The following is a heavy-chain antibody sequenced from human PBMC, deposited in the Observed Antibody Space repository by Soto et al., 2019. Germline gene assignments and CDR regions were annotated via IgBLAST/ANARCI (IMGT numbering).Heavy chain of an antibody. CDR2: IRGSVGST. J-gene: IGHJ4*02. Sequence: PGGSLRLSCARSGFTFSDHAMARVRQAPGKGLAQDSGIRGSVGSTYYADSVKGRFTISRDNSKNKLYLQMNCMRADDAAVYYCGKDRTIASRNFDDWGQGALVTV. CDR1: GFTFSDHA. CDR3: GKDRTIASRNFDD. V-gene: IGHV3-23*01. D-gene: IGHD6-13*01.